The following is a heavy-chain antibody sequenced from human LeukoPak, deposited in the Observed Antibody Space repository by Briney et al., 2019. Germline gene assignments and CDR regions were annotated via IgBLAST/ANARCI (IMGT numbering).Heavy chain of an antibody. D-gene: IGHD4-23*01. CDR3: ARLGGNYGRYFDY. CDR2: IDTAGGT. Sequence: GGSLRLSCAASGFTFSTYDMHWVRQATGEGLEWVSAIDTAGGTYYPGSVKGRFTISRDNSKNRLYLQMNSLRAEDTAVYYCARLGGNYGRYFDYWGQGTLVTVSS. CDR1: GFTFSTYD. J-gene: IGHJ4*02. V-gene: IGHV3-13*04.